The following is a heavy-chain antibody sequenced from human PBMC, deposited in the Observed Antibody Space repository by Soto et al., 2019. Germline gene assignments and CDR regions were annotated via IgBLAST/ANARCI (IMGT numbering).Heavy chain of an antibody. D-gene: IGHD5-18*01. CDR1: GFTFSSYS. CDR2: ISSSSSYI. V-gene: IGHV3-21*01. CDR3: ARIGGYSYGGLLSYYYYMDV. Sequence: PGGSLRLSCAASGFTFSSYSMNWVRQAPGKGLEWVSSISSSSSYIYYADSVKGRFTISRDNAKNSLYLQMNSLRAEDTAVYYCARIGGYSYGGLLSYYYYMDVWGKGTTVTVSS. J-gene: IGHJ6*03.